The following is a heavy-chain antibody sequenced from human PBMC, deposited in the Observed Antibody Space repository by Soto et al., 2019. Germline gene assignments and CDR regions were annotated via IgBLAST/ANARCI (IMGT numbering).Heavy chain of an antibody. CDR3: ARDPGGHYCTSTSCLYFFDH. J-gene: IGHJ4*02. CDR1: GLTFSNHA. Sequence: EVQLLESGGALVQPGGSLRLSCAASGLTFSNHAMNWVRQATGKGLEWVSTISDSGSTYYADSVKGRFTISRDNSKDTLYLQMISLRAEDTAVYYCARDPGGHYCTSTSCLYFFDHWGQGTLVIVSS. V-gene: IGHV3-23*01. CDR2: ISDSGST. D-gene: IGHD2-2*01.